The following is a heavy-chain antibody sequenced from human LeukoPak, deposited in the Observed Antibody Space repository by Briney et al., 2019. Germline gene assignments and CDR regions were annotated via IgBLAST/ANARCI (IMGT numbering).Heavy chain of an antibody. CDR3: ARDVEITIFGVGDRGY. D-gene: IGHD3-3*01. CDR1: GYTFTGYY. CDR2: INPNRGGT. V-gene: IGHV1-2*02. J-gene: IGHJ4*02. Sequence: ASVKVSCKASGYTFTGYYMHWVRQAPGQGLEWMGWINPNRGGTNYAQKFQGRVTMTRDTSISTAYMELSRLRSDDTAVYYCARDVEITIFGVGDRGYWGQGTLVTVSS.